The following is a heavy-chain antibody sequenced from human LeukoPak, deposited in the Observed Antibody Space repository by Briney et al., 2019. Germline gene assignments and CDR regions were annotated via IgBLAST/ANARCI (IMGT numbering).Heavy chain of an antibody. J-gene: IGHJ2*01. V-gene: IGHV3-30*18. CDR2: MSYDGSNK. CDR3: AKGRGSGYYSSFDL. CDR1: GFTFSSYG. Sequence: GGALRLSCAASGFTFSSYGMHWVRQAPREGLEWVAVMSYDGSNKDYADSVEGRFTISRDNTKNTLFLQTNSLSAEDTAVYSCAKGRGSGYYSSFDLWGRGTLVTVSS. D-gene: IGHD6-19*01.